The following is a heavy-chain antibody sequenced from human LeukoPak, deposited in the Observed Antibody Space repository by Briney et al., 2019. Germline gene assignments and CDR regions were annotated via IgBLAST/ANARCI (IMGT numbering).Heavy chain of an antibody. V-gene: IGHV3-23*01. Sequence: PGGSLRLSCAAFGFTFSSYSMSWVRQAPGKGLEWVSAIIGGGGTTYYADSVKGRFTISRDNSKNTLFLQMSSLRAEDTAVYYCAKDLSPGPDWGQGTLVTVS. CDR2: IIGGGGTT. CDR3: AKDLSPGPD. J-gene: IGHJ4*02. CDR1: GFTFSSYS.